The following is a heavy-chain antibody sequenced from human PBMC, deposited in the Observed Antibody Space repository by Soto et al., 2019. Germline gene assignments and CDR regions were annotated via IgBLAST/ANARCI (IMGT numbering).Heavy chain of an antibody. V-gene: IGHV4-31*03. CDR2: IYYSGST. J-gene: IGHJ4*02. CDR3: ARGAQVSSWYEGGDY. CDR1: GGSISSGGYY. Sequence: QVQLQESGPGLVKPSQTLSLTCTVSGGSISSGGYYWSWIRQHPGKGLEWIGYIYYSGSTYYNPSRKSRVTISVDTSKNQFSLKLSSVTAADTAVYYCARGAQVSSWYEGGDYWGQGTLVTVSS. D-gene: IGHD6-13*01.